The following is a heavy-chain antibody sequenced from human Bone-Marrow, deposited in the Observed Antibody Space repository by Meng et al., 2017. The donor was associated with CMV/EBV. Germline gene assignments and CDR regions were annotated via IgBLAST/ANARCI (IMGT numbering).Heavy chain of an antibody. D-gene: IGHD6-6*01. CDR2: IRYDGSNK. V-gene: IGHV3-30*02. CDR1: GFTFSSYG. Sequence: GESLKISCAASGFTFSSYGMHWVRQAPGKGLEWVAFIRYDGSNKYYADSVKGRFTISRDNSKNTLYLKMNSLRAEDTAVYYCAKEGASSSSRGYYYYGMDVWGQGTTVTVSS. J-gene: IGHJ6*02. CDR3: AKEGASSSSRGYYYYGMDV.